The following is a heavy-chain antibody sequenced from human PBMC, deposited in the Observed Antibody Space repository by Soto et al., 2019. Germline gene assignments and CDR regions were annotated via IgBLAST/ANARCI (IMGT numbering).Heavy chain of an antibody. J-gene: IGHJ4*02. Sequence: SETLSLTCSVSGASIYNGGYFWSWIRQSPGKGLEWIGHIHNTGSPYNNPSLKSRVTISADTSKNQFSLKLTSVTAADAAVYYCARAYYGPYYFDSWGQGALVTVSS. CDR1: GASIYNGGYF. D-gene: IGHD1-26*01. CDR3: ARAYYGPYYFDS. CDR2: IHNTGSP. V-gene: IGHV4-30-4*01.